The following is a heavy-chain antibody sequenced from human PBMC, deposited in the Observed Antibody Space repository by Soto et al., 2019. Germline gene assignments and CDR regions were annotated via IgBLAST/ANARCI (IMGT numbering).Heavy chain of an antibody. J-gene: IGHJ6*02. CDR1: GFTFDDYT. V-gene: IGHV3-43*01. CDR2: ISWDGGST. D-gene: IGHD2-2*01. CDR3: AKDIGVVGDIVVGHYGMDV. Sequence: GGSLRLSCAASGFTFDDYTMHWVRQAPGKGLEWVSLISWDGGSTYYADSVKGRFTISRDNSKNSLYLQMNSLRTEDTALYYCAKDIGVVGDIVVGHYGMDVWGQGTTVTVSS.